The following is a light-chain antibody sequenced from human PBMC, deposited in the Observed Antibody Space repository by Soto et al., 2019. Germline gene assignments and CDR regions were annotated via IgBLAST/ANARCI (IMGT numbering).Light chain of an antibody. CDR1: QSISNW. CDR2: HAS. V-gene: IGKV1-5*02. CDR3: QQYNSYS. J-gene: IGKJ1*01. Sequence: DVPITASPSTLTSSAGHRGTILCRASQSISNWLAWYQQKPGTAPKLLIYHASTLESGVPSRFSGSGSGTEFTLTISSLQPDDFATYYCQQYNSYSFGQGTKVDI.